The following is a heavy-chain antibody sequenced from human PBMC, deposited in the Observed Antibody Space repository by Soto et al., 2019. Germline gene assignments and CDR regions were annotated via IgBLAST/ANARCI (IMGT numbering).Heavy chain of an antibody. CDR2: IYYSGST. CDR3: AGSYDYHDFDY. Sequence: SETLSLTCTVSGGSISSYYWSWIRQPPGKGLEWIGYIYYSGSTNYNPSLKSRVTISVDTSKSQFSLKLSSVTAAGTAVYYCAGSYDYHDFDYWGQGTLVTVSS. CDR1: GGSISSYY. D-gene: IGHD4-17*01. J-gene: IGHJ4*02. V-gene: IGHV4-59*01.